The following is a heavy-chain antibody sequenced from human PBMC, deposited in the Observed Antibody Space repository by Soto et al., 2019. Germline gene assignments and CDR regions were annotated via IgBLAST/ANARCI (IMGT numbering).Heavy chain of an antibody. Sequence: QVQLVESGGGVVQPGRSLRLSCAASGFTFSSYGMHWVRQAPGKGLEWVAIISYDGSNQYYADSVKGRFTISRDNSKXXXXXXXXXXXXXXXXXXXXXXALXXLXXXSYDHWGQGVLVTVSS. CDR3: XXALXXLXXXSYDH. D-gene: IGHD3-10*01. CDR2: ISYDGSNQ. CDR1: GFTFSSYG. V-gene: IGHV3-30*03. J-gene: IGHJ4*02.